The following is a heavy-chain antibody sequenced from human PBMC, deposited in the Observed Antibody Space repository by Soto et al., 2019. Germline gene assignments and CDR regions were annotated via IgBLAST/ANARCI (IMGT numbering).Heavy chain of an antibody. V-gene: IGHV4-4*02. Sequence: SETLSLTCAFSVGSFTSNNWWTWVRQPPGQGLEWIGEIYRTGSTNYNPSLKSRVTISLDKSENQFSLKVTSLTAADTAVYYCPSRDKGTSVEYWGQGTLVSVSS. CDR2: IYRTGST. D-gene: IGHD1-7*01. CDR1: VGSFTSNNW. J-gene: IGHJ4*02. CDR3: PSRDKGTSVEY.